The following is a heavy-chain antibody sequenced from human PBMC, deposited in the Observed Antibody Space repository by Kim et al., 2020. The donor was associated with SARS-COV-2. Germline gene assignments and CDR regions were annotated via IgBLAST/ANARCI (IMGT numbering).Heavy chain of an antibody. Sequence: ASVKVSCKASGYTFTSYGISWVRQAPGQGLEWMGWISAYNGNTNYAQKLQGRVTMTTDTSTSTAYMELRSLRSDDTAVYYCARDSPVRQQLPTRTPFDYWGQGTLVTVSS. D-gene: IGHD6-13*01. CDR3: ARDSPVRQQLPTRTPFDY. CDR1: GYTFTSYG. V-gene: IGHV1-18*04. CDR2: ISAYNGNT. J-gene: IGHJ4*02.